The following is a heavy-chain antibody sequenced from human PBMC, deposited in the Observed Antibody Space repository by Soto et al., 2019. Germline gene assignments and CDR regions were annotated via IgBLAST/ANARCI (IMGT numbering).Heavy chain of an antibody. CDR3: ARAWDIVVVPRGDAFDI. V-gene: IGHV4-39*01. CDR1: GDSISISKYY. CDR2: IYYSGSP. J-gene: IGHJ3*02. Sequence: SETLSLTCTFSGDSISISKYYWGWIRQPPGKGLEWIGSIYYSGSPYYNSSLKSRITINPDTSKNQFSLQLNSVTPEDTAVYYCARAWDIVVVPRGDAFDIWGQGTMVTVSS. D-gene: IGHD2-2*01.